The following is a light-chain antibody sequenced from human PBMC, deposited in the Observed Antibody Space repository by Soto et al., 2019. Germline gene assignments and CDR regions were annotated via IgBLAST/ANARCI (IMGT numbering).Light chain of an antibody. J-gene: IGLJ1*01. CDR2: EVS. Sequence: QSVLTQPPSASGSPGQSVTISCTGTSSDVGGYNYVSWYQQHPGKAPKLMIYEVSKRPSGVPDRFSGSKSGNTASLTVSGLQAEDEADYFCRSYAGVNGEVFGTGTKLTVL. CDR1: SSDVGGYNY. CDR3: RSYAGVNGEV. V-gene: IGLV2-8*01.